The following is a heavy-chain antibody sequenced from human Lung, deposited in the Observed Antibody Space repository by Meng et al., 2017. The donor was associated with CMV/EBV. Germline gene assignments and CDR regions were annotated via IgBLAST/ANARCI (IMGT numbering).Heavy chain of an antibody. J-gene: IGHJ4*02. Sequence: QLQLPESGPGQVQPSGTLSLTCSVSGGSISSSSYYWGWIRQSPGKGLEWIGSIYFSGNTYYNPSLKSRVTMSVGTAQNKFSLTLRSVTAADTAVYYCVTETGYNYDNWGQGALVTVSS. V-gene: IGHV4-39*07. CDR3: VTETGYNYDN. D-gene: IGHD5-24*01. CDR1: GGSISSSSYY. CDR2: IYFSGNT.